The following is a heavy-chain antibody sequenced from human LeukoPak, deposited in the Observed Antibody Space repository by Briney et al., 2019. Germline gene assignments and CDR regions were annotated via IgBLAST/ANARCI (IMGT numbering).Heavy chain of an antibody. CDR3: SGRDSSRSPRAY. Sequence: GGSLRLCCAASGLTFTDFWMNWVRLAPGRGLEWLANIKPDGNEKYYVDSVKGRFAISRDNAKNEVYLEMNSLRAEDTGVYYCSGRDSSRSPRAYWGQGTLVSVSS. CDR1: GLTFTDFW. V-gene: IGHV3-7*01. CDR2: IKPDGNEK. D-gene: IGHD2-2*01. J-gene: IGHJ4*02.